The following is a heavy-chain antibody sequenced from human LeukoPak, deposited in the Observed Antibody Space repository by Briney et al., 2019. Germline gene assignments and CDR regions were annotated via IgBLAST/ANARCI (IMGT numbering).Heavy chain of an antibody. CDR2: INPNSGGT. CDR3: ARDLTGLDAFDI. V-gene: IGHV1-2*02. Sequence: ASVKVSCKASGYTFTGYYMHWVRQAPGQGLEWMGWINPNSGGTIYAEKFQGRVTMTRDTSISTAYMELSRLRSDDTAVYYCARDLTGLDAFDIWGQGTMVTVSS. CDR1: GYTFTGYY. J-gene: IGHJ3*02. D-gene: IGHD7-27*01.